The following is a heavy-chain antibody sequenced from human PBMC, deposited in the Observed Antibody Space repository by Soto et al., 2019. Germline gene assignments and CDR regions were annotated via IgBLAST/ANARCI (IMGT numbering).Heavy chain of an antibody. Sequence: SLRLSWAASGFTFSSYGMHWVRQAPGKGLEWVAVISYDGNNKYYADSVKGRFTISRDNSKNTLYLQMNSLRAEDTAVYYCAKTDRKLPLWFTIGDVWGQGTTVTVSS. J-gene: IGHJ6*02. CDR1: GFTFSSYG. V-gene: IGHV3-30*18. CDR3: AKTDRKLPLWFTIGDV. CDR2: ISYDGNNK. D-gene: IGHD3-10*01.